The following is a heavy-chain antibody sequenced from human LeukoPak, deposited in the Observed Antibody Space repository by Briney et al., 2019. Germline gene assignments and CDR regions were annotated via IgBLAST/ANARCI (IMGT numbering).Heavy chain of an antibody. D-gene: IGHD3-10*01. CDR1: GAAISDYY. CDR2: THVTENT. J-gene: IGHJ3*02. CDR3: ARRGAHYDGSGTYYNEVFDI. Sequence: SETLSLTCNVSGAAISDYYWTWIRQPAGRGLEWIGRTHVTENTKYNPSLRGRVTMSVDTPKNQFSLKLSSVTAADTAVYYCARRGAHYDGSGTYYNEVFDIWGQGTMVTLSS. V-gene: IGHV4-4*07.